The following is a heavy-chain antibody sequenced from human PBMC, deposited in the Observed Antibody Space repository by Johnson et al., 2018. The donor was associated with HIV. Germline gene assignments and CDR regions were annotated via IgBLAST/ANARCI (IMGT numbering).Heavy chain of an antibody. CDR2: IYSGGST. Sequence: VQLVESGGVLVQPGGSLRLSCAAHGFSVSSNFMSWVRQAPGKGLEWVSVIYSGGSTYYADSVNGRFTISRDNSKNTLYLQMNSRRAEDTAVYYCAIQGPTMVRVRSAFDIGGQGTMVTVSS. V-gene: IGHV3-66*01. D-gene: IGHD3-10*01. CDR3: AIQGPTMVRVRSAFDI. CDR1: GFSVSSNF. J-gene: IGHJ3*02.